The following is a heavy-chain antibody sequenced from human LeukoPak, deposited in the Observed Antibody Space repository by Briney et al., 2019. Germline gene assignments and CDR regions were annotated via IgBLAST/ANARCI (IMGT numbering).Heavy chain of an antibody. D-gene: IGHD3-9*01. V-gene: IGHV3-48*02. CDR1: GFSFSSYT. J-gene: IGHJ4*02. Sequence: GGSLRLSCAASGFSFSSYTMNWVRQAPGKGLEWVSSISSSSSAIYYAASVKDRFTISRDNAKNSLYLQMNSLRDEDTAVYYCAQGALRYSDYWGQGTLVTVSS. CDR2: ISSSSSAI. CDR3: AQGALRYSDY.